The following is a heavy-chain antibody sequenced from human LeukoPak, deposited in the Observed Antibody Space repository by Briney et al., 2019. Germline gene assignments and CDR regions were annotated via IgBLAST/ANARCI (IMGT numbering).Heavy chain of an antibody. V-gene: IGHV3-30-3*02. Sequence: GGSLRLSCAASGFTFSSYAMHWVRQAPGKGLEWVAVKSYDGSNKYYADSVKGRFTISRDNSKNALFLQMNSLRAEDTAVYYCAKSGPYCSSTSCNYFDYWGQGTLVTVSS. CDR2: KSYDGSNK. J-gene: IGHJ4*02. CDR1: GFTFSSYA. D-gene: IGHD2-2*01. CDR3: AKSGPYCSSTSCNYFDY.